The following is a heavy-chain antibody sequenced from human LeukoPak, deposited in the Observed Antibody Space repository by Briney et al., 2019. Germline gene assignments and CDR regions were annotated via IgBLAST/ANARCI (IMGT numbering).Heavy chain of an antibody. D-gene: IGHD3-10*01. CDR3: ARGSPPRRAPMVRGVFDY. Sequence: PSETLSLTCTVSGGSISSGGYYWSWIRQHPGKGLEWIGYIYYSGSTYYNPSLKSRVTISVDTSKNQFSLKLSSVTAADTAVYYCARGSPPRRAPMVRGVFDYWGQGTLVTVSS. CDR2: IYYSGST. J-gene: IGHJ4*02. CDR1: GGSISSGGYY. V-gene: IGHV4-31*03.